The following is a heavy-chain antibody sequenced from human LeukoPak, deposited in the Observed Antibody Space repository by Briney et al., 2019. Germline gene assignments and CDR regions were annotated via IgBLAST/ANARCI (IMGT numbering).Heavy chain of an antibody. CDR3: AGLNSSGWYIWFDP. V-gene: IGHV4-59*01. D-gene: IGHD6-19*01. CDR2: IYYSGST. J-gene: IGHJ5*02. CDR1: GGSISSYY. Sequence: PSETLSLTCTVSGGSISSYYWSWIRQPPGKGLEWIGYIYYSGSTNYNPSLKSRVTISVDTSKNQFSLKLSSVTAADTAVYYCAGLNSSGWYIWFDPWGQGTLVTVSS.